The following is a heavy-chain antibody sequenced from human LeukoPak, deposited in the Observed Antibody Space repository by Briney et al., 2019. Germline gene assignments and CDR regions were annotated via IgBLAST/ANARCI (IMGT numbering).Heavy chain of an antibody. CDR3: ARDDGTSTVTLDY. CDR2: INQDGTEK. J-gene: IGHJ4*02. Sequence: GESLRLSCAASGFTFTTYWMSWVRQAPGKGLEWVANINQDGTEKFYVDSVKGRFTISRDNAKNSLYLQMNSLRAEDTAVYYCARDDGTSTVTLDYWGQGTLVTVSS. V-gene: IGHV3-7*01. D-gene: IGHD4-17*01. CDR1: GFTFTTYW.